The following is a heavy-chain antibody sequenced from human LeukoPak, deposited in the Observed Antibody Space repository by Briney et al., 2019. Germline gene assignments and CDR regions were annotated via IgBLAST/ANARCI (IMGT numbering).Heavy chain of an antibody. V-gene: IGHV3-21*01. CDR2: ITGSSSYI. CDR3: ARVLGSSEDYVWGSYRF. D-gene: IGHD3-16*02. Sequence: GGSLRLSCAASGFTFRSYSMMWVRQAPGKGLEGVSSITGSSSYIYYADSVKGRFTISRDNAKNSLYLQMNSLRAEDTAVYYCARVLGSSEDYVWGSYRFWGQGTLVTVSS. J-gene: IGHJ4*02. CDR1: GFTFRSYS.